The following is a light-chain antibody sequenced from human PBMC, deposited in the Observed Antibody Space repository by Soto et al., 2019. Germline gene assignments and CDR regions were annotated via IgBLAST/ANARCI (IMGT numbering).Light chain of an antibody. CDR1: TSNLGAGHD. Sequence: QSVLTQPASVSGAPGQTVSISCTGTTSNLGAGHDVHWYRHLPGTAPTLLISDNTNRPSGVPDRFSDSKSGTSASLAISGLQSEDEADYYCQSYDNSLRAYVFGPGTKLTVL. CDR2: DNT. CDR3: QSYDNSLRAYV. V-gene: IGLV1-40*01. J-gene: IGLJ1*01.